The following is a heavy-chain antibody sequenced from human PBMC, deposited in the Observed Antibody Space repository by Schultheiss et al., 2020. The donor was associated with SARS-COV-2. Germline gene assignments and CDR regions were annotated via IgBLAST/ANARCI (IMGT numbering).Heavy chain of an antibody. CDR1: GFTFSSYA. CDR2: ISGSGGST. CDR3: ARDYPVGYYYYGMDV. Sequence: GGSLRLSCAASGFTFSSYAMSWVRQAPGKGLEWVSAISGSGGSTYYADSVKGRFTISRDDSKNTAYLQMNSLRAEDTAVYYCARDYPVGYYYYGMDVWGQGTTVTVSS. V-gene: IGHV3-23*01. D-gene: IGHD2-15*01. J-gene: IGHJ6*02.